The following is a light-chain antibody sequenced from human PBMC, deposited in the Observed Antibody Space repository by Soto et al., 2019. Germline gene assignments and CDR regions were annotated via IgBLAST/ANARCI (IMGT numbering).Light chain of an antibody. CDR3: QQYGSSPWT. J-gene: IGKJ1*01. Sequence: EIVLTQSPGTLSLSPGERATLSCRASQRVTSNSLAWFQQIPGQAPRLLIYGASNRATGIPDRFSGSGSGTDFTLTISRLEPEDFAVYYCQQYGSSPWTFGQGTKVDI. V-gene: IGKV3-20*01. CDR2: GAS. CDR1: QRVTSNS.